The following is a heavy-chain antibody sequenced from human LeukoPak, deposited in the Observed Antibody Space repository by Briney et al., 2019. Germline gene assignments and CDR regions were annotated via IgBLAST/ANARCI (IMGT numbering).Heavy chain of an antibody. Sequence: SETLSLTCAVYVGSFSGYYWSWIRQPPGKGLEWIGEINHSGSTNYNPSLKSRVTISVDTSKNQFSLKLSSVTAADTAVYYCARGIVVVPARFDYWGQGTLVTVSS. V-gene: IGHV4-34*01. CDR3: ARGIVVVPARFDY. CDR1: VGSFSGYY. J-gene: IGHJ4*02. D-gene: IGHD2-2*01. CDR2: INHSGST.